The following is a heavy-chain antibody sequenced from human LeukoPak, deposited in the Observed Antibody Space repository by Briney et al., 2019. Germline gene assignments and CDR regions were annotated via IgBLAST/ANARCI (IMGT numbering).Heavy chain of an antibody. D-gene: IGHD1-26*01. CDR2: TNHSGST. Sequence: PSETLSLTCAVYGGSFSGYYWSWIRQPPGKGLEWIGETNHSGSTNYNPSLKSRVTISVDTSKNQFSLKLSSVTAADTAVYYCARGRSGSRNLVGFAFDIWGQGTMVTVSS. V-gene: IGHV4-34*01. J-gene: IGHJ3*02. CDR1: GGSFSGYY. CDR3: ARGRSGSRNLVGFAFDI.